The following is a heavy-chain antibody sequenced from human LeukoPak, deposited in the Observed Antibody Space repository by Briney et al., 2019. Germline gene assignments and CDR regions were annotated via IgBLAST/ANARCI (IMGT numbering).Heavy chain of an antibody. V-gene: IGHV4-30-4*01. CDR1: GGSISSDDYY. J-gene: IGHJ4*02. CDR2: INYSGST. D-gene: IGHD6-19*01. Sequence: PSETLSLTCTVSGGSISSDDYYWSWIRQPPGKGLEWIGYINYSGSTYYNPSLKSRLAISVDTSKNQFSLKMNSVTAADTAVYYCARLASSGWSHCDYWGQGTLVTVSS. CDR3: ARLASSGWSHCDY.